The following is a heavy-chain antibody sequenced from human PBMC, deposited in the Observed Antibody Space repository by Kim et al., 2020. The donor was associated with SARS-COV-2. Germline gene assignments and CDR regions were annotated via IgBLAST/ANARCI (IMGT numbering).Heavy chain of an antibody. CDR2: IRSKANSYAT. D-gene: IGHD3-22*01. Sequence: GGSLRLSCAASGFTFSGSVMHWVRQASGKGLEWVGRIRSKANSYATAYAASVKGRFTISRDDSKNTAYLQMNSLKTEDTALYYCTRINYYDSSGPFDYWGQGTLVTVSS. CDR3: TRINYYDSSGPFDY. J-gene: IGHJ4*02. V-gene: IGHV3-73*01. CDR1: GFTFSGSV.